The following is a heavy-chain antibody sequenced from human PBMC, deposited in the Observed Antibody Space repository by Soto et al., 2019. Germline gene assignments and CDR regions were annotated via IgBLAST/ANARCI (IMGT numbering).Heavy chain of an antibody. V-gene: IGHV3-23*01. Sequence: GGSLRLSCGAFGFTFINCAMSWVRQAPGKGLEWVSAISGSGGSTYYGDFVKGRFATSRDNSKNTLYLQMSSLRPEDTAVYYCANHPPSDFWSGYGLGYFDSWGQGTLVTVSS. CDR3: ANHPPSDFWSGYGLGYFDS. CDR2: ISGSGGST. CDR1: GFTFINCA. J-gene: IGHJ4*02. D-gene: IGHD3-3*01.